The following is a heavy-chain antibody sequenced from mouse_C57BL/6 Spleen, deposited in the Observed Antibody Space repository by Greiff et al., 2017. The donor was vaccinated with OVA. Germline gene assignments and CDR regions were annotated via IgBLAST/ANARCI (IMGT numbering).Heavy chain of an antibody. CDR3: ARGAGTYYCDY. CDR1: GYTFTSYW. J-gene: IGHJ2*01. Sequence: VQLQQPGAELVRPGTSVKLSCKASGYTFTSYWMHWVKQRPGQGLEWIGVIDPSDSYTNYNQKFKGKATLTVDTSSSTAYMQLSSLTSEDSAVYYCARGAGTYYCDYWGQGTTLTVSS. CDR2: IDPSDSYT. D-gene: IGHD4-1*01. V-gene: IGHV1-59*01.